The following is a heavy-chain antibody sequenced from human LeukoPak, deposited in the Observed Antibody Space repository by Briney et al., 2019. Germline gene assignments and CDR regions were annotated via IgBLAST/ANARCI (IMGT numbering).Heavy chain of an antibody. CDR3: VKHETGPEY. D-gene: IGHD1-14*01. J-gene: IGHJ4*02. Sequence: GXSLRLSCAASGFTXXRXWMSWVRQAPGKGLEWVANIKQDGSEKHHGASVKGRFTISRDNAKNSLYLQMNSLRVEDTAVYYCVKHETGPEYWGQGTLVAVSS. CDR2: IKQDGSEK. V-gene: IGHV3-7*01. CDR1: GFTXXRXW.